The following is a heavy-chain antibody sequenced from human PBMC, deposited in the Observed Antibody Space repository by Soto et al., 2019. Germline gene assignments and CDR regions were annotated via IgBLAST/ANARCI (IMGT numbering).Heavy chain of an antibody. CDR3: TKSSGGSSSVGMDY. D-gene: IGHD6-6*01. V-gene: IGHV3-30*04. CDR2: ITRDGYTK. Sequence: QVQLVESGGGVVQPGRSLRLSCAVSGFIFKNYALNWVRQAPGKGLEWVASITRDGYTKYYADSVKGRFTISRDNSKNTLSLQMTALSVEDASVYYCTKSSGGSSSVGMDYWGPGTLVTVSS. J-gene: IGHJ4*02. CDR1: GFIFKNYA.